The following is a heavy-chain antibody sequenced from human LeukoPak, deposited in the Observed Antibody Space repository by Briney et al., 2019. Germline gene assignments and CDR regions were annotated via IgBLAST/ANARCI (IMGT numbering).Heavy chain of an antibody. CDR3: ARGRGYYYGSGSYYPYNWFDP. CDR1: GGSFSGYY. V-gene: IGHV4-34*01. Sequence: SETLSLTCAVYGGSFSGYYWSWIRQPPGKGLEWIGEINHNGSTNYNPSLKSRVTISVDTSKNQFSLKLSSVTAADTAVYYCARGRGYYYGSGSYYPYNWFDPWGQGTLVTVSS. J-gene: IGHJ5*02. CDR2: INHNGST. D-gene: IGHD3-10*01.